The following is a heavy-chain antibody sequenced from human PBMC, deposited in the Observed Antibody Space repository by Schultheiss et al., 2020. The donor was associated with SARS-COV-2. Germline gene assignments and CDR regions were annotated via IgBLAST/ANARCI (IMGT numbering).Heavy chain of an antibody. Sequence: GESLKISCAASGFTFGSYGMHWVRQAPGKGLEWVSAISGSGGSTYYADSVKGRFTISRDNSKNTLYLQMNSLRAEDTAVYYCARYTALAARLDWYFDLWGRGTLVTVSS. V-gene: IGHV3-23*01. CDR2: ISGSGGST. D-gene: IGHD6-6*01. CDR1: GFTFGSYG. CDR3: ARYTALAARLDWYFDL. J-gene: IGHJ2*01.